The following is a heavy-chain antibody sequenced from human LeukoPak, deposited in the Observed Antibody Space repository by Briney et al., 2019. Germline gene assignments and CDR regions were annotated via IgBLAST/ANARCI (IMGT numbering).Heavy chain of an antibody. V-gene: IGHV1-3*01. Sequence: GASVKVSCKASGYTFTSYAMHWVRQAPGQRLEWMGWINAGNGNTKYSQKFQGRVTMTEDTSTDTAYMELSSLRSEDTAVYYCATDRGSYGNYWGQGTLVTVSS. CDR2: INAGNGNT. D-gene: IGHD3-10*01. J-gene: IGHJ4*02. CDR1: GYTFTSYA. CDR3: ATDRGSYGNY.